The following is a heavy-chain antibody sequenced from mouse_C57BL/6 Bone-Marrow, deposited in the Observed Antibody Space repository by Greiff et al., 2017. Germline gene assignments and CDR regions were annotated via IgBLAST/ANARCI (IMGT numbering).Heavy chain of an antibody. V-gene: IGHV1-82*01. J-gene: IGHJ3*01. CDR2: IYPGDGDT. D-gene: IGHD3-2*02. CDR1: GYAFSSSW. CDR3: ARWDAAQATGFAY. Sequence: QVQLQQSGPELVKPGASVKISCKASGYAFSSSWMNWVKQRPGKGLEWIGRIYPGDGDTNYNGKFKGKATLTADKSSSTAYMQLSSLTSEDSAVYFCARWDAAQATGFAYWGQGTLVTVSA.